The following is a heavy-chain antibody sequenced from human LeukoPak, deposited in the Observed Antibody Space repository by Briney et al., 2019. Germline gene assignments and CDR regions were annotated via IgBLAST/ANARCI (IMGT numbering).Heavy chain of an antibody. V-gene: IGHV4-59*01. CDR3: ASTYYVIWPGYYFFDY. D-gene: IGHD3-9*01. Sequence: PSETLSLTCTVSGDSISSYYWSWIRQPPGKGLEWIRYIYDSGNTNYNPSLESRVTISIHTSKNQFSLKLSSVTAADTAVYYCASTYYVIWPGYYFFDYWGQGTLVTVSS. CDR1: GDSISSYY. CDR2: IYDSGNT. J-gene: IGHJ4*02.